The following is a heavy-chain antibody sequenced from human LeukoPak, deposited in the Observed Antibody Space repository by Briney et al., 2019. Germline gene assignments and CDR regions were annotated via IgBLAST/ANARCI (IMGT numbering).Heavy chain of an antibody. CDR1: GGSISSGGYY. CDR2: IHYSGST. D-gene: IGHD4-11*01. CDR3: ARGVTTYPRDYYYMDV. Sequence: SQTLSLTCTVSGGSISSGGYYWSWIRQHPGKGLEWIGYIHYSGSTYYNPSLKSRVTISVDTSKNQFSLKLSSVTAADTAVYYCARGVTTYPRDYYYMDVWGKGTTVTVSS. J-gene: IGHJ6*03. V-gene: IGHV4-31*03.